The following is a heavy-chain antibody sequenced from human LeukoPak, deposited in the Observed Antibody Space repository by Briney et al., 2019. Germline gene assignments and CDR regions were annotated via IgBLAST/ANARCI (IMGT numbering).Heavy chain of an antibody. CDR3: AGVDSSGWYSTKENWFDP. V-gene: IGHV1-69*04. CDR2: IIPILGIA. D-gene: IGHD6-19*01. CDR1: GGTFSSYA. J-gene: IGHJ5*02. Sequence: SVKVSCKASGGTFSSYAISWVRQAPGQGLEWMGRIIPILGIANYAQKFQGRVTITADKSTSTAYMELSSLRSEDTAVYYCAGVDSSGWYSTKENWFDPWGQGTLVTVSS.